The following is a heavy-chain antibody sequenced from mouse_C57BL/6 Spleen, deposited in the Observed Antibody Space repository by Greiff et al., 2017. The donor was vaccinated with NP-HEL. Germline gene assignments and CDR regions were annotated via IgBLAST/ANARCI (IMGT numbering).Heavy chain of an antibody. D-gene: IGHD1-2*01. Sequence: VQLQQSGPELVKPGASVKISCKASGYSFTGYYMNWVKQSPEKSLEWIGEINPSTGGNTYNQKFKAKAKLTVDKSYSTAYMQLKSLTSEDSAVYYCARWGTTAGYFDVWGTGTTVTVSS. V-gene: IGHV1-42*01. CDR3: ARWGTTAGYFDV. J-gene: IGHJ1*03. CDR1: GYSFTGYY. CDR2: INPSTGGN.